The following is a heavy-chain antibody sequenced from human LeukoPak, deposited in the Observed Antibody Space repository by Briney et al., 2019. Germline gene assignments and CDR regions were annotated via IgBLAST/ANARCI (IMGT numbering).Heavy chain of an antibody. D-gene: IGHD4-17*01. V-gene: IGHV4-39*01. J-gene: IGHJ4*02. CDR2: IVYSGTT. Sequence: SETLSLTCTVSGGSISGSSYYWGWVRQPPGKGLEWIGSIVYSGTTHYDPSLKSRVAISVDTSKSQFSLRLSSVTAADTAIYYCARDFGDHRIDYWGQGTLVTVSS. CDR1: GGSISGSSYY. CDR3: ARDFGDHRIDY.